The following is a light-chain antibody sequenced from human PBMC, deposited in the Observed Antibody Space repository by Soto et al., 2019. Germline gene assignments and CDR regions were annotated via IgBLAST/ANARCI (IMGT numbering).Light chain of an antibody. CDR2: GAS. CDR1: QDISNY. J-gene: IGKJ1*01. V-gene: IGKV1-27*01. Sequence: DIQMTQSPSSLSASVGDRVTITCRASQDISNYLAWYQQKPGEVPKLLIYGASTLQSGVPSRFSGSRSWTDFTLTISSLQTEDVATYYCQNYNRAPWTFGQGTKVETK. CDR3: QNYNRAPWT.